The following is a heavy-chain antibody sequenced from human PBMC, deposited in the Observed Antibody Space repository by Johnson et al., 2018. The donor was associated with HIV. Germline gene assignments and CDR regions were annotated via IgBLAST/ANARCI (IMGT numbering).Heavy chain of an antibody. V-gene: IGHV3-64*01. CDR1: GFTFSLYA. CDR2: ISCNGGST. CDR3: ARAGSSSDDAFDI. J-gene: IGHJ3*02. D-gene: IGHD6-6*01. Sequence: VESGGGLVQPGGSLRLSCAASGFTFSLYAMHWVRQAPGKGLAYVSAISCNGGSTYYVNSVKGRFTISRDNSKNTLYLQMNSLRAEDTAVYYCARAGSSSDDAFDIWGQGTMVTVSS.